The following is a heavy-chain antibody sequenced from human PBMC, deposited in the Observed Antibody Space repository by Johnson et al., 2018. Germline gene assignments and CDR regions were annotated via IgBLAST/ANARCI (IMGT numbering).Heavy chain of an antibody. CDR3: AKGESSGYYGYFEH. Sequence: QVQLVQSGGGVVQPGKSLRLSCAGSGFTSSSYGMHWVRQAPGKGLNWVTVISYDGYNKYYSDFVKGRFTITRDNSKTTLYMQMNSLRAEDTAVYYCAKGESSGYYGYFEHWGQGTLVTVSS. CDR1: GFTSSSYG. CDR2: ISYDGYNK. V-gene: IGHV3-30*18. D-gene: IGHD3-22*01. J-gene: IGHJ1*01.